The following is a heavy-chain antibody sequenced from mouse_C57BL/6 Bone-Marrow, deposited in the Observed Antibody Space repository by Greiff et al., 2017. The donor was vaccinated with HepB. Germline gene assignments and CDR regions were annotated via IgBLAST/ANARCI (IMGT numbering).Heavy chain of an antibody. D-gene: IGHD2-3*01. J-gene: IGHJ3*01. CDR2: IDPSDSYT. Sequence: QVQLQQPGAELVKPGASVTLSCKASGYTFTSYWMQWVKQRPGQGLEWIGEIDPSDSYTNYNQKFKGKATLTVDTSSSTAYMQLSSLTSEDSAVYYCAGGYYAWFAYWGQGTLVTVSA. CDR3: AGGYYAWFAY. CDR1: GYTFTSYW. V-gene: IGHV1-50*01.